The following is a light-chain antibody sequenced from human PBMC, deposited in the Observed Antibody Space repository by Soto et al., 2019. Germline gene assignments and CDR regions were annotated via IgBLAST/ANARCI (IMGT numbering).Light chain of an antibody. CDR3: CSYAVGRTLV. J-gene: IGLJ2*01. V-gene: IGLV2-23*01. CDR2: EGS. CDR1: SSDVGSYNL. Sequence: QSALTQPASVSGSPGQSITISCTGTSSDVGSYNLVSWYQQHPGKAPKLMIYEGSKRPSGVSHRFSGSKSGNTASLTISGLHAEDEDDYYCCSYAVGRTLVFGGGTQLTVL.